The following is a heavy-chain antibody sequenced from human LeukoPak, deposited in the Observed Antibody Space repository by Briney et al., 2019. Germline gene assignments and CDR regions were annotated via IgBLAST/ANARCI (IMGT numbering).Heavy chain of an antibody. CDR1: GYTFTSYY. CDR2: INPSGGST. V-gene: IGHV1-46*01. CDR3: ARARSDYGSGIRWFDP. J-gene: IGHJ5*02. D-gene: IGHD3-10*01. Sequence: ASVKVSCKASGYTFTSYYMHWVRQAPGQGLEWMGIINPSGGSTSYAQKFQGRVTMTRDMSTSTVYMELSSLRSEDTAVYYCARARSDYGSGIRWFDPWGQGTLVTVSS.